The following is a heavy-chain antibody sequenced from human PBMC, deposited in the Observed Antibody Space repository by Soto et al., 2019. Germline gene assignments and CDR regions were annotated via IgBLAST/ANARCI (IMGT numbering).Heavy chain of an antibody. D-gene: IGHD3-3*01. Sequence: LSLTCTVSGGSISSSSYYWGWIRQPPGKGLEWIGSIYYSGSTYYNPSLKSRVTISVDTSKNQFSLKLSSVTAADTAVYYCARALYDFWSGYYYYYYMDVWGKGTTVTVSS. J-gene: IGHJ6*03. CDR2: IYYSGST. V-gene: IGHV4-39*01. CDR1: GGSISSSSYY. CDR3: ARALYDFWSGYYYYYYMDV.